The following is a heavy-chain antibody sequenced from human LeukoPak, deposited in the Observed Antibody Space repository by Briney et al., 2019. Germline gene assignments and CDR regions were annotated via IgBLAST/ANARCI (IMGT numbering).Heavy chain of an antibody. D-gene: IGHD3-9*01. V-gene: IGHV3-30-3*01. CDR1: GLTFSSYA. CDR3: ARERGVGYYDILTGYHDAFDI. Sequence: GGSLRLSCAASGLTFSSYAMHWVRQAPGKGLGWVAVISYDGSNKYYADSVKGRFTISRDNSKNTLYLQMNSLRAEDTAVYYCARERGVGYYDILTGYHDAFDIWGQGTMVTVSS. CDR2: ISYDGSNK. J-gene: IGHJ3*02.